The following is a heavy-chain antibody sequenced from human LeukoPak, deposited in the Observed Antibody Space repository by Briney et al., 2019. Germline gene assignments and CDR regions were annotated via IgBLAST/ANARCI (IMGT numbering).Heavy chain of an antibody. Sequence: GGSLRLSCAASGFTFSSYAMSWVRQAPGKGLEWVSAISGSGGSTYYADSAKGRFTISRDNSKNTQYLQMNSLRAEDTAVYYCAKDPSWSGYFDYWGQGTLVTVSS. CDR2: ISGSGGST. CDR3: AKDPSWSGYFDY. D-gene: IGHD6-13*01. V-gene: IGHV3-23*01. J-gene: IGHJ4*02. CDR1: GFTFSSYA.